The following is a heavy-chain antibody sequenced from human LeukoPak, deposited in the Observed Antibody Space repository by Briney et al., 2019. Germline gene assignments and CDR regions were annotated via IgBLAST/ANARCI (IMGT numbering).Heavy chain of an antibody. V-gene: IGHV4-59*12. CDR1: GGSISNYY. CDR2: IHYSGST. J-gene: IGHJ4*02. Sequence: PSETLSLTCTVSGGSISNYYWSWIRQPPGKGLEWIGYIHYSGSTNFNPSLKSRVTISVDTSKNQFSLKLSSVTAADTAVYYCAREGITMVRGVIALDYWGQGTLVTVSS. CDR3: AREGITMVRGVIALDY. D-gene: IGHD3-10*01.